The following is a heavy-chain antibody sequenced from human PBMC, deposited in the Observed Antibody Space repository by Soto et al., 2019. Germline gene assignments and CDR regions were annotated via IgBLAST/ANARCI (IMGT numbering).Heavy chain of an antibody. D-gene: IGHD5-18*01. J-gene: IGHJ4*02. CDR3: ARWNVQHDSYGYF. V-gene: IGHV3-30-3*01. CDR2: ISSDGSNK. Sequence: QVHLVESGGGVVQPGRSLRLSCAASGFTFSSFPMHWVRQAPGRGLEWVALISSDGSNKYYADAVKGRFTISRDNSKNTLYLQMNSLRGEDTAVYYCARWNVQHDSYGYFWGQRTQVTVSS. CDR1: GFTFSSFP.